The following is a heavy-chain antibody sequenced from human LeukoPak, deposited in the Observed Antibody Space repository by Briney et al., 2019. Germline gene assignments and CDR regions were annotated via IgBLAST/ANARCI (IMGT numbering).Heavy chain of an antibody. V-gene: IGHV4-59*08. Sequence: PSETLSLTCTVSGGSISTYYWSWIRQPPGKGLEWIGYIDYSGSTNYNPSLKSRVTISVDTSKNQFSLKLSSVTAADTAVYYCARLHYYGSGSYLPDYWGQGTPVTVSS. CDR2: IDYSGST. CDR3: ARLHYYGSGSYLPDY. CDR1: GGSISTYY. J-gene: IGHJ4*02. D-gene: IGHD3-10*01.